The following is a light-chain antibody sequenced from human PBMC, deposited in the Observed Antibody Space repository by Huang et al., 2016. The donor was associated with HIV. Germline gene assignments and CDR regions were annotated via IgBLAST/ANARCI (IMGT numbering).Light chain of an antibody. J-gene: IGKJ4*01. V-gene: IGKV3-11*01. CDR3: QQRSSGVT. Sequence: IVLTQSPATLAWYPGARVTLSCRASQIVGNYIAWYQQHPGQSPKILIYDTSNRATGTPVRFSGSGSGTDFTLTISSLESEDFAVYYCQQRSSGVTFGGGTKVQVK. CDR2: DTS. CDR1: QIVGNY.